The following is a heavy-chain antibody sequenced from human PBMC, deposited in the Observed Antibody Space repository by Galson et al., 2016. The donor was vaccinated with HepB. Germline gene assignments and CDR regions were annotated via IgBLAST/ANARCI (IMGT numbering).Heavy chain of an antibody. V-gene: IGHV3-11*01. CDR1: GFTFSDYY. D-gene: IGHD3-16*01. CDR2: ISDSGRTT. Sequence: LRLSCAASGFTFSDYYMSWIRQAPGKGLEWVAFISDSGRTTYYADTVKGRFTIARDYMEDSLSLQMNSLRAEDTAIYYCVRGGRANWFDPWGQGTLVTASS. J-gene: IGHJ5*02. CDR3: VRGGRANWFDP.